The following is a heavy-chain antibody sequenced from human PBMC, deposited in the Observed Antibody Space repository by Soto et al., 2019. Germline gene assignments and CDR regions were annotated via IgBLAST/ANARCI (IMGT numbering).Heavy chain of an antibody. CDR1: GGSISSGVYY. Sequence: QVQLQESGPGLVKTSQTLSLTCPVSGGSISSGVYYWSWIRQHPGQGLEWIGYIFYRVSTYYNPALKSRVLMAIDTSKNQYSLELSSVTAADTAVYDCARVIVAVPTRSFDYWGQGTLVTVSS. CDR3: ARVIVAVPTRSFDY. J-gene: IGHJ4*02. V-gene: IGHV4-31*03. D-gene: IGHD3-22*01. CDR2: IFYRVST.